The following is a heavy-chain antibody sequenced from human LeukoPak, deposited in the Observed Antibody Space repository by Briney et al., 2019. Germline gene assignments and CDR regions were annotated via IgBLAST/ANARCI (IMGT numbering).Heavy chain of an antibody. CDR3: ARGRRGYSSSFFDY. V-gene: IGHV4-30-4*01. D-gene: IGHD6-13*01. CDR1: GGSMISADTY. CDR2: FYYNGRT. Sequence: SQTLSLTCTVSGGSMISADTYWTWIRQSPGKGLEWIGYFYYNGRTYYNPSLKSRVTISGDTSKNQFSLKLSSVTAADTAVYYCARGRRGYSSSFFDYWGQGTLVTVSS. J-gene: IGHJ4*02.